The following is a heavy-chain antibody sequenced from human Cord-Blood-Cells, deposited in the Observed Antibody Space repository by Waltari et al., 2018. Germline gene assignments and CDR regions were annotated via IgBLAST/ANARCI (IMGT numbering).Heavy chain of an antibody. D-gene: IGHD3-3*01. CDR2: IYYSGST. J-gene: IGHJ6*02. CDR1: GGSISSHY. CDR3: ARVEYYDFWSGYYYYYGMDV. Sequence: QVQLQESGPGLVKPSETLSLTCTVSGGSISSHYWSWIRQPPGNGLEWIGYIYYSGSTNYNPSLKSRVTISVDTSKNQFSLKLSSVTAADTAVYYCARVEYYDFWSGYYYYYGMDVWGQGTTVTVSS. V-gene: IGHV4-59*11.